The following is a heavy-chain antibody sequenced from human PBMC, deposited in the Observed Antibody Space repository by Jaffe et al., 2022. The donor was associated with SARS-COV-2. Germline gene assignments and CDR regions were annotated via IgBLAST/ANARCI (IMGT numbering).Heavy chain of an antibody. V-gene: IGHV4-39*01. CDR2: VSNSGST. Sequence: QLQLQESGPGLVKPSETLSLTCTVSGGSINSRTYHWSWIRQSPGKGLEWIGTVSNSGSTYYNPSLHTRITVSIDPSNNQFSLKLNSVTAADTAVYFCARPTESHPALFAYWGQGMLVTVSS. CDR1: GGSINSRTYH. CDR3: ARPTESHPALFAY. D-gene: IGHD3-16*01. J-gene: IGHJ4*02.